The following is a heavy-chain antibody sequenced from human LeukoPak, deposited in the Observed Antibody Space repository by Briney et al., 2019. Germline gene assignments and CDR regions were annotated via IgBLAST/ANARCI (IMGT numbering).Heavy chain of an antibody. CDR3: ARDWGVVVAATPFDY. CDR2: ISAYNGNT. V-gene: IGHV1-18*04. D-gene: IGHD2-15*01. CDR1: GYTFTSYG. Sequence: ASVTVSCKASGYTFTSYGISWVRQAPGQGLEWMGWISAYNGNTNYAQKLQGRVTMTTDTSTSTAYMEMRSLRSDDTAVYYCARDWGVVVAATPFDYWGQGTLVTVSS. J-gene: IGHJ4*02.